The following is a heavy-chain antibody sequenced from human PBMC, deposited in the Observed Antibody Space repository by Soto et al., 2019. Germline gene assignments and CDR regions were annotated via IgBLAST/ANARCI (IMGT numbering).Heavy chain of an antibody. V-gene: IGHV1-69*02. CDR3: ATRLVFVDHAYMDV. CDR2: SIPIQGKA. Sequence: QVQLVQSGAEVKKPGSSVKVSCEASGGRFTSYIFTWVRRAPGQGLEWMGRSIPIQGKADYALKFQDRVTMTADKSTNTAYIALRSLRPDDTAIYYCATRLVFVDHAYMDVWGKWTTVIVSS. J-gene: IGHJ6*03. D-gene: IGHD2-21*01. CDR1: GGRFTSYI.